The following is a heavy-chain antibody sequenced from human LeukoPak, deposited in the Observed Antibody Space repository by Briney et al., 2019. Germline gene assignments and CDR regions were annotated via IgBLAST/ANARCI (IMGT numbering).Heavy chain of an antibody. Sequence: ASVKVSCKASGYIFSNYAIHWVRQAPGEGLEWMGWLNTNTGNPTYAQGFTGRFVFSLHTSVSTAYLQISSLKAEDTAVYYCARGDRPQRFYGSGSLDPWGQGTLVTVSP. CDR1: GYIFSNYA. D-gene: IGHD3-10*01. CDR3: ARGDRPQRFYGSGSLDP. J-gene: IGHJ5*02. V-gene: IGHV7-4-1*02. CDR2: LNTNTGNP.